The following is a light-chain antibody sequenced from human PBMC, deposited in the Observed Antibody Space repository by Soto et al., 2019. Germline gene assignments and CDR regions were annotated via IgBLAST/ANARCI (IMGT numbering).Light chain of an antibody. CDR3: QQYKTWWT. CDR2: DAS. V-gene: IGKV1-5*01. J-gene: IGKJ1*01. CDR1: EDVAKF. Sequence: EIQMTQSPSTLSASVGDTVSVTCSASEDVAKFLAWHQQKPGRAPEILISDASDLKSGVPSRVRGSGSGTDFTLNISGLPPDESATYYWQQYKTWWTFGQGTKVESK.